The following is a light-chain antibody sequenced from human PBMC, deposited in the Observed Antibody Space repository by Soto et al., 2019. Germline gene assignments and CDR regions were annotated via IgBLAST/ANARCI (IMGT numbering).Light chain of an antibody. V-gene: IGKV1-33*01. CDR2: DAS. CDR1: QDISNY. CDR3: HHLTT. J-gene: IGKJ5*01. Sequence: DIQMTQSPSSLSASVGARVTITCQASQDISNYLNWYQQKPGKAPKLLIYDASNLETGVPSRFSGSGSGTDFTFTISSLQPEDTATYYCHHLTTFGQGTRLEIK.